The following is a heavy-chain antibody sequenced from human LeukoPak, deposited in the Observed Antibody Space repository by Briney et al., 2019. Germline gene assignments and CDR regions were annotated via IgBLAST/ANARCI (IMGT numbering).Heavy chain of an antibody. J-gene: IGHJ6*02. Sequence: EASVKVSCKASGYTFTSYAMHWVRQAPGQRLEWMGWINAGNGNTKYSQKFQGRVTITRDTSASTAYMELRSLRSDDTAVYYCARDNLWELLRPYYYYGMDVWGQGTTVTVPS. D-gene: IGHD1-26*01. CDR2: INAGNGNT. CDR3: ARDNLWELLRPYYYYGMDV. CDR1: GYTFTSYA. V-gene: IGHV1-3*01.